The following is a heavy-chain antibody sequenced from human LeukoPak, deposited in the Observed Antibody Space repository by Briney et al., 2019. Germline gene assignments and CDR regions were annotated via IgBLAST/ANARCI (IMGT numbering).Heavy chain of an antibody. Sequence: SQTLSLTCAISGDSVSSNSAAWSWIRQSPSRGLEWLGRTYYRSKWYDDYAVSVKSRITIKPDTSKNQFSLHLTSVTPEATALYFCARDLIFSGWYEGSGPWGQGTLVTVSS. J-gene: IGHJ5*02. CDR1: GDSVSSNSAA. V-gene: IGHV6-1*01. CDR2: TYYRSKWYD. CDR3: ARDLIFSGWYEGSGP. D-gene: IGHD6-19*01.